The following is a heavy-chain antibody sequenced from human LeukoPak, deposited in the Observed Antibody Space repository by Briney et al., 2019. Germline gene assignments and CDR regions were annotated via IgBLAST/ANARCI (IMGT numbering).Heavy chain of an antibody. CDR1: GYTLTELS. CDR2: FDPEDGET. V-gene: IGHV1-24*01. Sequence: ASVKVSCKVSGYTLTELSMHWVRQAPGKGLEWMGGFDPEDGETIYAQKFQGSVTMTEDTSTDTAYMELSSLRSEDTAVYYCATDLGSGWYSGIYNWGQGTLVTVSS. CDR3: ATDLGSGWYSGIYN. D-gene: IGHD6-19*01. J-gene: IGHJ4*02.